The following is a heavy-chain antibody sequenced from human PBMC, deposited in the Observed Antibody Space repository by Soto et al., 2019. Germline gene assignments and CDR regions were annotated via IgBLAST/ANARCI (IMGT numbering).Heavy chain of an antibody. D-gene: IGHD6-25*01. V-gene: IGHV1-69*09. CDR1: GIMSSGYG. CDR2: INPILDST. J-gene: IGHJ4*02. CDR3: ATMKRARLDS. Sequence: QEQVVQSGPAMKAPGSSVKVSCRASGIMSSGYGFSWVRQAPGQGLEWVGMINPILDSTHYAQNLKGRVSLSVDKSTDTAYLEVTSLRLEDTAIYFCATMKRARLDSWGRGTVVTVSS.